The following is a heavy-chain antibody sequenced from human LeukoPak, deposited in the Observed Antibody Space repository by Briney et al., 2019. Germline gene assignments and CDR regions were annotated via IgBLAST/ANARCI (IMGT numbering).Heavy chain of an antibody. CDR2: IHHSGSN. J-gene: IGHJ3*02. CDR3: ARGGIQWRIRGGTFDI. V-gene: IGHV4-4*02. CDR1: GGSISSYNW. D-gene: IGHD3-10*01. Sequence: SETLSLTCVVSGGSISSYNWWSCVRQPPGKGLEWVGEIHHSGSNNYNPSLKIRVTISIDTSKSQCSLNLNSVTAADTAVYYCARGGIQWRIRGGTFDIWGQGTMVTVSS.